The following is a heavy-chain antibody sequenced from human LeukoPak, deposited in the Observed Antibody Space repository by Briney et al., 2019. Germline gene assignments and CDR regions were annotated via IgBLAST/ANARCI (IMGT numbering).Heavy chain of an antibody. CDR3: ARVASGSWNWFDP. Sequence: GGSLRLSCAASGFIFSSYWMHWVRQAPGQGLVWVSRINVDGGTTSYADSVKGRFTISRDNARNTVFLQMGSLRAEDTAVYYCARVASGSWNWFDPWGQGTLVTVSS. J-gene: IGHJ5*02. D-gene: IGHD1-26*01. V-gene: IGHV3-74*01. CDR2: INVDGGTT. CDR1: GFIFSSYW.